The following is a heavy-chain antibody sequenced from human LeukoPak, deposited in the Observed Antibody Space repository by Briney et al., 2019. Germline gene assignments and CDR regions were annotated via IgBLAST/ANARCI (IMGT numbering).Heavy chain of an antibody. V-gene: IGHV3-23*01. CDR1: GFTFSSNA. Sequence: GGSLRLSCAASGFTFSSNAMNWVRQAPGEGPEWVSSISGSGAEIRYADSVKGRFTISRDNSQNTLYLRMNSLRVEDTAIYYCSKDLTTRSIGYFDYWGQGTLVTVSS. J-gene: IGHJ4*02. CDR3: SKDLTTRSIGYFDY. CDR2: ISGSGAEI. D-gene: IGHD1-1*01.